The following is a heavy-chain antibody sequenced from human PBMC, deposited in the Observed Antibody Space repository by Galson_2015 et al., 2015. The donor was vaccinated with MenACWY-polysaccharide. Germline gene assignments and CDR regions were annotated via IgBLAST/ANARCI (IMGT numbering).Heavy chain of an antibody. Sequence: SVKVSCKASGYTFNNYGINWVRQAPGQGLEWMGWINALNGNTNYAQMLQGRVTMTIDTSTSTAYLELRSLRSDDTATYFCARGLWTTGRYHVHWGQGTLVAVSS. CDR1: GYTFNNYG. CDR2: INALNGNT. V-gene: IGHV1-18*01. CDR3: ARGLWTTGRYHVH. J-gene: IGHJ1*01. D-gene: IGHD3/OR15-3a*01.